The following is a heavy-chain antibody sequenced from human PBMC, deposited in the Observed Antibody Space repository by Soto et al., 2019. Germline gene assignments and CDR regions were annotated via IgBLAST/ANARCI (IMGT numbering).Heavy chain of an antibody. D-gene: IGHD3-10*01. CDR2: IYYSGGT. Sequence: QVQLQESGPGLVKPSETLSLTCTVSGGSISSYYWSWIRQPPGKGLEWIGYIYYSGGTNYNPSLRSRVTLSVDSSKNHFSLKLSAVNAADTAVYYCARRYGCNLDYWGQGTLVTVSS. CDR1: GGSISSYY. CDR3: ARRYGCNLDY. V-gene: IGHV4-59*08. J-gene: IGHJ4*02.